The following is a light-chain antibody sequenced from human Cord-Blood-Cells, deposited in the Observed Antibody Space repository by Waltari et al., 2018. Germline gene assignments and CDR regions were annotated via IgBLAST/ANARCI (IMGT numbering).Light chain of an antibody. V-gene: IGLV1-44*01. CDR3: AAWDDSLNGWV. J-gene: IGLJ3*02. CDR2: CNN. Sequence: QSVLTQPPSASGTPEQTVTISCSGSSSNTGSKTLNCYHHPPGTAPKLLINCNNQRPSGVPDRFSGSKAGTSASLAISGLQSEDEADYYCAAWDDSLNGWVFGGGTKLTVL. CDR1: SSNTGSKT.